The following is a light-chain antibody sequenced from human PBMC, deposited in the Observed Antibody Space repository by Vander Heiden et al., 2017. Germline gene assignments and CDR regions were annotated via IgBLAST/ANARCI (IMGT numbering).Light chain of an antibody. CDR1: QNISSY. Sequence: AIRTTQSPSSFSASQGDRVTITCRASQNISSYLAWYQQKPGKVPKLLIYAASTLQSGVPSRFIGSGTGTDFTLTISCLQSEDFATYYCQQYYSNPFTFGPGTKVDI. CDR3: QQYYSNPFT. CDR2: AAS. J-gene: IGKJ3*01. V-gene: IGKV1-8*01.